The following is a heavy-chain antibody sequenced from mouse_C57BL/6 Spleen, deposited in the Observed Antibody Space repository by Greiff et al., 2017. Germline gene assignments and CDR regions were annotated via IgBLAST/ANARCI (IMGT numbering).Heavy chain of an antibody. CDR1: GFTFSSYA. J-gene: IGHJ4*01. CDR2: ISDGGSYT. D-gene: IGHD2-14*01. Sequence: EVQVVESGGGLVKPGGSLKLSCAASGFTFSSYAMSWVRQTPEKRLEWVATISDGGSYTYYPDNVKGRFTISRDNAKNNLYLQMSHLKSEDTAMYYCARALGTTGAMDYWGQGTSVTVSS. CDR3: ARALGTTGAMDY. V-gene: IGHV5-4*01.